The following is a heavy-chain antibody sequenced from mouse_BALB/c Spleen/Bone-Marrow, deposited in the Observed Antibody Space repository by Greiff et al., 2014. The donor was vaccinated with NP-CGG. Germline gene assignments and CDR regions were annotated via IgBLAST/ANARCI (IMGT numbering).Heavy chain of an antibody. CDR1: GFDFSRYW. V-gene: IGHV4-1*02. J-gene: IGHJ3*01. CDR2: INPDSSTI. Sequence: EVKVEESGGGLVQPGGSLKLSCAASGFDFSRYWMTWVRQAPGKGLERIGEINPDSSTINSTPSLKDKFIISRDNAKNTLYLQMSKVRSEDTALYYCARNGYYGWIAYWGQGTLVTVSA. D-gene: IGHD2-3*01. CDR3: ARNGYYGWIAY.